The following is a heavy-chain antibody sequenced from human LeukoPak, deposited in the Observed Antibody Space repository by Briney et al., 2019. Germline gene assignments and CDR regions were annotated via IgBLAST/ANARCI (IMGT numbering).Heavy chain of an antibody. CDR3: AGNDPSGYDWAMDV. Sequence: SQTLSLTCAISGDSFSSNSAAWNWIRQSPSRGLEWLGRTYYRSKWYNDYAVSVKSRITINPDTSKNQFSLQLNSVTPEDTAVYYCAGNDPSGYDWAMDVWGKGTTVTVSS. J-gene: IGHJ6*04. CDR2: TYYRSKWYN. D-gene: IGHD5-12*01. V-gene: IGHV6-1*01. CDR1: GDSFSSNSAA.